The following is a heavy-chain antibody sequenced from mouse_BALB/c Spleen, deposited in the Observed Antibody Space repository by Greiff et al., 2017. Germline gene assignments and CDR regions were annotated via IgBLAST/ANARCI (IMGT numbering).Heavy chain of an antibody. D-gene: IGHD1-2*01. J-gene: IGHJ2*01. Sequence: EVQLQESGGGLVQPGGSLKLSCAASGFTFSSYTMSWVRQTPEKRLEWVAYISNGGGSTYYPDTVKGRFTISRDNAKNTLYLQMSSLKSEDTAMYYCARRVGWDYFDYWGQGTTLTVSS. V-gene: IGHV5-12-2*01. CDR2: ISNGGGST. CDR1: GFTFSSYT. CDR3: ARRVGWDYFDY.